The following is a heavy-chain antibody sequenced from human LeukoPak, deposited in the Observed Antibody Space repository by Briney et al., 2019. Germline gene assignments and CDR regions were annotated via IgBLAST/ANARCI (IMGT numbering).Heavy chain of an antibody. D-gene: IGHD3-3*01. CDR3: ARDRRPTYYDFWSGQDAFDI. CDR2: ISAYNGNT. J-gene: IGHJ3*02. V-gene: IGHV1-18*01. Sequence: EASVKVSCKASGYTFTSYGISWVRQAPGQGLEWMGWISAYNGNTNYAQKLQGRVTMTTDTSTSTAYMELRSLRSDDTAVYYCARDRRPTYYDFWSGQDAFDIWGQGTMVTVSS. CDR1: GYTFTSYG.